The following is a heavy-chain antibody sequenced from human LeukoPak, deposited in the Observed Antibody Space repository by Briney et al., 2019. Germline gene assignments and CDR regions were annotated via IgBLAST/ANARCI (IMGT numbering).Heavy chain of an antibody. Sequence: SETLSLTCTVSGGSISSNDYYWGWIRQPPGKGLEWIGSIYYSGSTYYNPSLKSRVTISVDTSKNQFSLKLSSVTAADTAVYYSARRKQEQWLAYFDYWGQGTLVTVSS. CDR3: ARRKQEQWLAYFDY. D-gene: IGHD6-19*01. CDR1: GGSISSNDYY. J-gene: IGHJ4*02. CDR2: IYYSGST. V-gene: IGHV4-39*01.